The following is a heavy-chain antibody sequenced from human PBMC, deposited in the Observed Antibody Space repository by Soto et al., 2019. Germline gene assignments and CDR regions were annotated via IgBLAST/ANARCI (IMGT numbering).Heavy chain of an antibody. J-gene: IGHJ5*02. CDR2: INAANGDT. CDR1: GYTFTRYG. Sequence: GASVKVSCKASGYTFTRYGIHCVLQSPLQRLDGMGWINAANGDTKYSPKFQGRVTITRDTSASTAYMELSSLRSEDTAVYYCVRRHVSATGIDWFDPWGQGTLVTVSS. CDR3: VRRHVSATGIDWFDP. D-gene: IGHD6-13*01. V-gene: IGHV1-3*01.